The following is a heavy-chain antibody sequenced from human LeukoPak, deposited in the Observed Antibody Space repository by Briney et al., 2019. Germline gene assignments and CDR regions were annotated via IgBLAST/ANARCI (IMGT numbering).Heavy chain of an antibody. Sequence: PSETLSLTCTVSGGSFSSFYYWTWIRQPPGKGLQWVGYINHSGTTYYNPSLKSRVTMSVDTSKKQVYLKVTPVTAADTAIYYCARRKGNGEYKDWFDPWGQGTLVTVSS. CDR2: INHSGTT. CDR3: ARRKGNGEYKDWFDP. V-gene: IGHV4-59*08. J-gene: IGHJ5*02. CDR1: GGSFSSFYY. D-gene: IGHD6-6*01.